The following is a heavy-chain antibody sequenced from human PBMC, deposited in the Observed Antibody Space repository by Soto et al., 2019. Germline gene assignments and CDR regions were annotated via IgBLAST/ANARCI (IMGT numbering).Heavy chain of an antibody. CDR2: ISGSGGST. D-gene: IGHD3-22*01. V-gene: IGHV3-23*01. Sequence: EVQLLESGGGLVQPGGSLRLSCAASGFTFSSYAMSWVRQAPGKGLEWVSAISGSGGSTYYADSVKGRFTISRDNSKNTLYLQMNSLRAEDTDVYYCAKDLDDSSGYSHDYWGQGTLVTVSS. J-gene: IGHJ4*02. CDR3: AKDLDDSSGYSHDY. CDR1: GFTFSSYA.